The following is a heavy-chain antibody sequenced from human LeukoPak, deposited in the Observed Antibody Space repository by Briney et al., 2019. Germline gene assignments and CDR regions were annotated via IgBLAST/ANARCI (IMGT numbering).Heavy chain of an antibody. CDR2: IKQDESEK. D-gene: IGHD2-15*01. CDR1: GFTFSSYW. CDR3: ARAGSFSSSYGISWDY. Sequence: PGGSLRLSCAASGFTFSSYWMSWVRQAPGKVLEWVANIKQDESEKYYVDSVKGRFTISRDNAKNSLFLQMNSLRAEDTAVYYCARAGSFSSSYGISWDYWGQGALVAVSS. J-gene: IGHJ4*02. V-gene: IGHV3-7*01.